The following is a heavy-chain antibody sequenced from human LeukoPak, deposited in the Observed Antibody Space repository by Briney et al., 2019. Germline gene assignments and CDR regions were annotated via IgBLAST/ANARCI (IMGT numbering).Heavy chain of an antibody. CDR1: GGSISSYY. CDR3: ARLNVLNNSVLHHFDR. V-gene: IGHV4-59*08. J-gene: IGHJ4*02. D-gene: IGHD1/OR15-1a*01. CDR2: IYYSGST. Sequence: SETLSLTCTVSGGSISSYYWSWIRQPPGKGLEWIGYIYYSGSTNYNPSLKSRVTISVDTSKNHFSLKLNSVTAADTAVYYCARLNVLNNSVLHHFDRWGQGTLVTVSP.